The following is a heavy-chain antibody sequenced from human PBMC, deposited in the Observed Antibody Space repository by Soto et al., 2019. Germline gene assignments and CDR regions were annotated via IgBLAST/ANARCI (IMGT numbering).Heavy chain of an antibody. J-gene: IGHJ2*01. Sequence: ASVKVSCKASGYTFTSYDINWVRQATGQGLEWMGWMNPNSGNTGYAQKFQGRVTMTRNTSISTAYMELSSLRSEDTAVYYCARDRYDYIWGTYRSNWHFDLWGRGTLVTVSS. D-gene: IGHD3-16*02. V-gene: IGHV1-8*01. CDR2: MNPNSGNT. CDR1: GYTFTSYD. CDR3: ARDRYDYIWGTYRSNWHFDL.